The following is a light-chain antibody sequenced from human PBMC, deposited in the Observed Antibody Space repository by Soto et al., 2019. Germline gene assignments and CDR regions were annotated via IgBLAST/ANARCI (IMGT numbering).Light chain of an antibody. V-gene: IGKV3-20*01. CDR2: GGS. CDR1: QSISSNF. J-gene: IGKJ1*01. CDR3: QQYGDLPPT. Sequence: EIVLTQSPGTLSLSPGDRATLSCRASQSISSNFLAWYQHKPGQSPRLLIYGGSTRVTGIPDRFSGSGSGTDFTLTISRLEPEDFVVYHCQQYGDLPPTFGQGTKVDIK.